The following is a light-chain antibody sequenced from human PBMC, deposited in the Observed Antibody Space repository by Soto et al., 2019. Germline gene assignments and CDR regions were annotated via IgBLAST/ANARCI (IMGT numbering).Light chain of an antibody. CDR3: QQYDDFPYT. Sequence: DIQMTQSPSSLSASVGDRVIITCQASQDISNYVNWYQQRPGKAPKLLIFDASTLETGVPSKFSGSGSGTDFTFTISSLQPEDIATYYCQQYDDFPYTFGQGTKLEIK. CDR2: DAS. CDR1: QDISNY. V-gene: IGKV1-33*01. J-gene: IGKJ2*01.